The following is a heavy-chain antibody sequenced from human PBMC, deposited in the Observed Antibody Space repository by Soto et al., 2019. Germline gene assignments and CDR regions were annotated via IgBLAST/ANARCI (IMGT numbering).Heavy chain of an antibody. CDR2: IYYSGST. D-gene: IGHD3-10*01. Sequence: SETLSLTCTVSGGSISSYYWSWIRQPPGKGLEWIGYIYYSGSTNYNPSLKSRVTISVDTSKNQFSLKLSSVTAADTAVYYCARHKSSPLKVRGTYYGMDVWGQGTTVT. CDR1: GGSISSYY. CDR3: ARHKSSPLKVRGTYYGMDV. V-gene: IGHV4-59*08. J-gene: IGHJ6*02.